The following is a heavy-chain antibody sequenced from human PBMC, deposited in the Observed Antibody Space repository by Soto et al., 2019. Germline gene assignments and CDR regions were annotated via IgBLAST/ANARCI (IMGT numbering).Heavy chain of an antibody. J-gene: IGHJ4*02. CDR3: ERGDSSGWSGGGY. V-gene: IGHV1-3*01. CDR1: GYTFTGYV. D-gene: IGHD6-19*01. Sequence: QVQLVQSGAEVKKPGASVKVSCKASGYTFTGYVMHWVRQAPGQRLEWMGWINAGNDNTEYSQKFQGRVTITRDTSASMGYMELSSLTSEDTAVYYCERGDSSGWSGGGYWGQGTLVTVSS. CDR2: INAGNDNT.